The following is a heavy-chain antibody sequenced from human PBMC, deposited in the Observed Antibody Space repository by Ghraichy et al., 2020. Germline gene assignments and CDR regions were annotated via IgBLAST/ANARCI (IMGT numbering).Heavy chain of an antibody. CDR3: AKYMEMATITSPFDY. V-gene: IGHV3-9*01. CDR2: ISWNSGSI. J-gene: IGHJ4*02. D-gene: IGHD5-24*01. CDR1: GFTFDDYA. Sequence: LSLTCAASGFTFDDYAMHWVRQAPGKGLEWVSGISWNSGSIGYADSVKGRFTISRDNAKNSLYLQMNSLRAEDTALYYCAKYMEMATITSPFDYWGQGTLVTVSS.